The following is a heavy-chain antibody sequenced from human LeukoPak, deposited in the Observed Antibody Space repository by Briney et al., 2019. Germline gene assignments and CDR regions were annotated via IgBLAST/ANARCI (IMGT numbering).Heavy chain of an antibody. CDR3: ARDNGYPTGFDY. J-gene: IGHJ4*02. D-gene: IGHD5-24*01. CDR2: IYYSGST. CDR1: GGSISSYY. V-gene: IGHV4-59*01. Sequence: SETLPLTCTVSGGSISSYYWSWIRQPPGKGLEWIGSIYYSGSTNYNPSLKSRVTISVDTSKNQFSLKLSSVTAADTAVYYCARDNGYPTGFDYWGQGTLVTVSS.